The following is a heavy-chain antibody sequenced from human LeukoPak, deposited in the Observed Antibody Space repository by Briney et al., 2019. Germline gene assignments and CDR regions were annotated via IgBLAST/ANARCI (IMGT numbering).Heavy chain of an antibody. CDR1: GFTFSSYS. V-gene: IGHV3-21*01. J-gene: IGHJ4*02. Sequence: GGSLRLSCAASGFTFSSYSMNWVRQAPGKGLEWVSSISSSSSYIYYADSVKGQFTISRDNAKNSLYLQMNSLRAEDTAVYYCAVDFWSGTRDHWGQGTLVTVSS. D-gene: IGHD3-3*01. CDR2: ISSSSSYI. CDR3: AVDFWSGTRDH.